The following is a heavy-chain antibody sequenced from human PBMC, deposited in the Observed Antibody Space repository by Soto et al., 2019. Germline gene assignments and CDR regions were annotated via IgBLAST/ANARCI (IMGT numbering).Heavy chain of an antibody. D-gene: IGHD4-17*01. CDR3: ARAGGYGDSSDAFDI. CDR1: GGSISSGGYS. Sequence: PSETLSLTCAVSGGSISSGGYSWSWIRQPPGKGLEWIGYIYHSGSTYYNPSLKSRVTISVDRSKNQFSLKLSSVTAADTAVYYCARAGGYGDSSDAFDIWGQGTMVTVSS. V-gene: IGHV4-30-2*01. J-gene: IGHJ3*02. CDR2: IYHSGST.